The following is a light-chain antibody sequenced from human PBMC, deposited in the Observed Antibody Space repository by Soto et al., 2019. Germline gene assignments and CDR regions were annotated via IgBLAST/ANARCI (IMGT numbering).Light chain of an antibody. Sequence: EIVMTQSPATLSVSPGERATLSCRASQSVSSILAWYQQKPGQAPRLLIYGASTRATGIPARFSGSGSGTEFTLTISSLQSEDFAVYYCQQYHNWPPWTFGQGTKVEIK. CDR3: QQYHNWPPWT. CDR1: QSVSSI. J-gene: IGKJ1*01. CDR2: GAS. V-gene: IGKV3-15*01.